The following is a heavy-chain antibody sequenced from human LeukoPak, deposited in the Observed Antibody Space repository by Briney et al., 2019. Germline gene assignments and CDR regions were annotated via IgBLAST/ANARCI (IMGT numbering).Heavy chain of an antibody. V-gene: IGHV3-30*18. CDR3: AKAYSSGWYAWRAWGFPGVPQH. CDR2: ISYDGSNK. J-gene: IGHJ1*01. Sequence: GRSLRLSCAASGFTFSSYGMHWVRQAPGKGLEWVAVISYDGSNKYYADSVKGRFTISRDNSKNTLYLQMNSLRAEDTAVYYCAKAYSSGWYAWRAWGFPGVPQHWGQGTLVTVSS. D-gene: IGHD6-19*01. CDR1: GFTFSSYG.